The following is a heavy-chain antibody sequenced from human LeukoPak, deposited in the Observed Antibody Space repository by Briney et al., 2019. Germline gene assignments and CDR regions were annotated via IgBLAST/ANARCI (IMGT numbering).Heavy chain of an antibody. CDR2: IKLDGSEK. CDR1: GFTFGKYW. J-gene: IGHJ4*02. CDR3: ARDQYDTWSRRGNFDS. V-gene: IGHV3-7*03. D-gene: IGHD3-3*01. Sequence: GGSLRLSCVASGFTFGKYWMSWVRQAPRKGLEWVANIKLDGSEKNYVDSVKGRFTISRDNTKNSLYLQMNSLRAEDTAVFYCARDQYDTWSRRGNFDSWGQGTLVIVSS.